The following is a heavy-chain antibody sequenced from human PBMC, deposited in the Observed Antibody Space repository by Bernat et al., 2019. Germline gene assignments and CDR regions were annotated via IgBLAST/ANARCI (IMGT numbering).Heavy chain of an antibody. CDR3: ARGPGYGDYFDY. CDR1: GFTFSSYW. CDR2: INSDGSST. V-gene: IGHV3-74*01. Sequence: EVQLVESGGGLVQPGGSLRLSCAASGFTFSSYWMHWVRQAPGKGPVWVSRINSDGSSTSDADSVKGRFTISRDNAKNTLYLQMNSLRAEDTAVYYCARGPGYGDYFDYWGQGTLVTVSS. D-gene: IGHD4-17*01. J-gene: IGHJ4*02.